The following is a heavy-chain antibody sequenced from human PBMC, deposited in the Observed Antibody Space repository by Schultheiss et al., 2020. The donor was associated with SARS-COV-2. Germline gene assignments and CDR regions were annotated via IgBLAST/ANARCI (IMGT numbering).Heavy chain of an antibody. V-gene: IGHV3-48*04. CDR3: AREGWDPAVAYYFDY. Sequence: GGSLRLSCAASGFTFSSYAMHWVRQAPGKGLEWVSYISSSGSTIYYADSVKGRFTISRDNAKNSLYLQMNSLRAEDTAVYYCAREGWDPAVAYYFDYWGQGTLVTVSS. D-gene: IGHD1-26*01. CDR1: GFTFSSYA. J-gene: IGHJ4*02. CDR2: ISSSGSTI.